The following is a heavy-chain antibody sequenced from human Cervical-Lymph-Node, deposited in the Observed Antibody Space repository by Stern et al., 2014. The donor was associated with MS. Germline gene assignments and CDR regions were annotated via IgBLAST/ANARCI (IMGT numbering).Heavy chain of an antibody. CDR1: GDSITSNSYY. D-gene: IGHD6-6*01. J-gene: IGHJ2*01. Sequence: QVQLQESGPGLVKPSETLSLTCTVSGDSITSNSYYWAWIRQPPGKSLEWIGRVHYTGNGYYNPSLKSRVSISVDTSKTQFSLRLSFVTAADTAVYYCAKQIYSSSRGEVCYFDLWGRGTLVTVSS. CDR2: VHYTGNG. CDR3: AKQIYSSSRGEVCYFDL. V-gene: IGHV4-39*01.